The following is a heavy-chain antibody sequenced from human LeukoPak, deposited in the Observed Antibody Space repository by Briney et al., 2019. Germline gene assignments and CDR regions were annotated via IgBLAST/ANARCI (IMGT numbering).Heavy chain of an antibody. D-gene: IGHD3-10*01. CDR2: IYHSGNT. CDR1: GGSINSGSYY. CDR3: PRSNYDNWFDP. Sequence: SETLSLTCTVSGGSINSGSYYCGWIRQPPGMGLEWIGSIYHSGNTYYNPSLKSRVTLSVDTSKNQFSLKLSSVTAADTAVYYCPRSNYDNWFDPWGQGTLVSVSS. J-gene: IGHJ5*02. V-gene: IGHV4-39*01.